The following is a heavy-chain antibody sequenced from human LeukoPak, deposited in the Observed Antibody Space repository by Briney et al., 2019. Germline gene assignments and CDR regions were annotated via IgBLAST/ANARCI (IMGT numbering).Heavy chain of an antibody. Sequence: GGSLRLSCAASGFIFSSYGMHWVRQAPGKGLEWVAFIRYDGSNKYYADSVKGRFTISRDNSKNTLYLQMNSLRAEDTAVYYCAKVGEFNPDYDGMDVWGQGTTVTVSS. V-gene: IGHV3-30*02. CDR3: AKVGEFNPDYDGMDV. J-gene: IGHJ6*02. D-gene: IGHD3-10*01. CDR2: IRYDGSNK. CDR1: GFIFSSYG.